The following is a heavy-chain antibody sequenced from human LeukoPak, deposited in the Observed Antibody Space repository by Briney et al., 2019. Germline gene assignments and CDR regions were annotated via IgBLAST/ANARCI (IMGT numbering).Heavy chain of an antibody. CDR3: AKRSVSGTYFFDN. CDR2: ISISGGST. Sequence: GGSLRLSCAASGFTVSSNYMSWVRQAPGKGLEWVSVISISGGSTYYADSVKGRFTISRDNSKSTLYLQMNSLRAEDTAVYHCAKRSVSGTYFFDNWGQGTLVTVSS. CDR1: GFTVSSNY. J-gene: IGHJ4*02. D-gene: IGHD1-26*01. V-gene: IGHV3-53*01.